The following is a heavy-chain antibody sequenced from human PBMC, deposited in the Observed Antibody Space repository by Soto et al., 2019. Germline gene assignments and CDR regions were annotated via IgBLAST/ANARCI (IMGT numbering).Heavy chain of an antibody. D-gene: IGHD3-10*01. Sequence: SETLSLTFTVSGGSISNVGYYWNWIRQHQGKGLEVIGYIYYSGRNFYNPSLKGRLSMSVDTSKNQFSLKLSSVTAADTALHFCPRGQITFYDNINGSIYYFDXWGQGTLFTVSX. CDR3: PRGQITFYDNINGSIYYFDX. CDR1: GGSISNVGYY. J-gene: IGHJ4*02. V-gene: IGHV4-31*03. CDR2: IYYSGRN.